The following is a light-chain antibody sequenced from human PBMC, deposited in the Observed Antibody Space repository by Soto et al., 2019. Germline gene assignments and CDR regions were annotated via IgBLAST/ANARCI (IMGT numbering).Light chain of an antibody. CDR1: SSDIGAHND. CDR3: CSYTSDLTPYV. Sequence: QSALTQPASVSGSPGQSITISCTGTSSDIGAHNDVSWYQQHPGKVPKLLIYGGTDRPSGISNRFSGSKSGNVASLTISGLQAEDEADYYCCSYTSDLTPYVFGTGTKVTVL. V-gene: IGLV2-14*03. J-gene: IGLJ1*01. CDR2: GGT.